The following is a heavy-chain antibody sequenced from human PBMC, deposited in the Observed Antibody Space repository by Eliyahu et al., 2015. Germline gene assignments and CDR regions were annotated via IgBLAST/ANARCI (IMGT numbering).Heavy chain of an antibody. Sequence: EVQLVQSGAEVKKPGESLKISCKGSGYSFXSYWIGWVRQMPGKGLGWMGIIYPGDSDTRYSPSFQGQVTISADKSISTAYLQWSSLKASDTAMYYCARQRCSGGSCYRNWFDPWGQGTLVTVSS. CDR1: GYSFXSYW. D-gene: IGHD2-15*01. J-gene: IGHJ5*02. V-gene: IGHV5-51*01. CDR2: IYPGDSDT. CDR3: ARQRCSGGSCYRNWFDP.